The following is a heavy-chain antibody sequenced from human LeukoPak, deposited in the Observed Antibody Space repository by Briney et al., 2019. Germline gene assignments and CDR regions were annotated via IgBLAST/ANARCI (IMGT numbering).Heavy chain of an antibody. D-gene: IGHD6-19*01. CDR1: GFTFSNYA. V-gene: IGHV3-23*01. CDR3: ARGPTVPVADYYFDY. CDR2: ISGSGGTT. Sequence: GGSLRLSCAASGFTFSNYAMTWDRQAPGKGLEWVSAISGSGGTTYYADSVKGRFTISRDNSKNTLYLQMNSLRAEDTAVYYCARGPTVPVADYYFDYWGQGTLVTVSS. J-gene: IGHJ4*02.